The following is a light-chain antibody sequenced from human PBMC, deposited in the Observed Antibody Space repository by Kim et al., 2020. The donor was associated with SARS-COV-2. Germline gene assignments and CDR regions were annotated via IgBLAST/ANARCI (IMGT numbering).Light chain of an antibody. CDR3: QVWDSSSDHVV. J-gene: IGLJ2*01. CDR2: YES. CDR1: NIESKM. Sequence: ATRKTDGMTCRGNNIESKMVHWYEQGPGQAPVVVIYYESGRPSRIPGRFSGSNSENTATLAVSRVEAGDEADYYGQVWDSSSDHVVFGGGTQLTVL. V-gene: IGLV3-21*04.